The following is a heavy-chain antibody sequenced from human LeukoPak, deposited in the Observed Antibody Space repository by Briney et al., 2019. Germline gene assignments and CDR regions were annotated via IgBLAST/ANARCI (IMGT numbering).Heavy chain of an antibody. Sequence: GGSLRLSCAASGFTFRSYAMSWVRQAPGKGLDWVSALLSSGEATYYSDSVKGRFTISRDNSKSTLYLQMNSLRAEDTAVYYCARRDTNGWYYFDYWGQGTLVTVSS. CDR3: ARRDTNGWYYFDY. CDR2: LLSSGEAT. CDR1: GFTFRSYA. J-gene: IGHJ4*02. D-gene: IGHD6-19*01. V-gene: IGHV3-23*01.